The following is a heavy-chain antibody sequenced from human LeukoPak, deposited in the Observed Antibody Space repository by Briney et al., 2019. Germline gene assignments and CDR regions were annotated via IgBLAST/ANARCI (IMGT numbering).Heavy chain of an antibody. CDR3: AKSLDAQAVADPFDY. V-gene: IGHV1-69*13. J-gene: IGHJ4*02. CDR2: IIPIFGTA. Sequence: ASVKVSCKASGGTFSSYAISWVRQAPGQGLEWMGGIIPIFGTANYAQKFQGRVTITADESTSTAYMELSSLRSEDTAVYYCAKSLDAQAVADPFDYWGQGTLVTVSS. CDR1: GGTFSSYA. D-gene: IGHD6-19*01.